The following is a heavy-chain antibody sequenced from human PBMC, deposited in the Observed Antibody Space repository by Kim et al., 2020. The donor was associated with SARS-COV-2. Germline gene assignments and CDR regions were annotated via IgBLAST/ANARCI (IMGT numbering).Heavy chain of an antibody. J-gene: IGHJ3*02. V-gene: IGHV3-73*01. Sequence: GGSLRLSCAASGFTFSDSPMHWVRQAFGKGLEWVGRIRSKANSYATAYAASVRGRFIISRDDSKNTAYLQMNSLKTEDTAVYYCTRIPGTPFAFWDAFDIWGQGTMVTVSS. D-gene: IGHD1-1*01. CDR3: TRIPGTPFAFWDAFDI. CDR1: GFTFSDSP. CDR2: IRSKANSYAT.